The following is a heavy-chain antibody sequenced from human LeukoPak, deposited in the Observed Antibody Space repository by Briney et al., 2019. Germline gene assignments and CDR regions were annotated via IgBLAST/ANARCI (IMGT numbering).Heavy chain of an antibody. CDR1: GFTFDDFG. D-gene: IGHD6-13*01. J-gene: IGHJ5*02. CDR3: ARMVGSSWSEGWFDP. Sequence: GGSLRLSCAASGFTFDDFGMSWVRQPPGKGLEWVSGINWNGGSTGYADSVKGRFTISRDNAKNSLYLQMNSLRAEDTALYHCARMVGSSWSEGWFDPWGQGTLVTVSS. V-gene: IGHV3-20*01. CDR2: INWNGGST.